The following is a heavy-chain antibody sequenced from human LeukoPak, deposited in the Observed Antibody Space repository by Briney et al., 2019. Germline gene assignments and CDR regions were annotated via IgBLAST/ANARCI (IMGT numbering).Heavy chain of an antibody. CDR3: ARDHVVVGSTTSFFDY. J-gene: IGHJ4*02. V-gene: IGHV4-4*07. CDR2: IYTNGHT. D-gene: IGHD3-22*01. Sequence: SETLSLSCTVSGGSMSNYHWTWIRQPPGEGLEWIGRIYTNGHTNYSPSPRSRVTMSVDTSKNQFSLKVRFVTAADTAVYFCARDHVVVGSTTSFFDYWGQGILVTVSS. CDR1: GGSMSNYH.